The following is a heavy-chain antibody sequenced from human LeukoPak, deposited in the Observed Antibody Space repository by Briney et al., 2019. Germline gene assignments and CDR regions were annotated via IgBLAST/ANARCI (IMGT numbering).Heavy chain of an antibody. CDR1: GGSISSSSYY. Sequence: PSETLSLTCTVSGGSISSSSYYWGCVRPPPGKGLESTVSIRNTHTGITYHNPTLKSRVTMSGDTSKSQVSLKVTSVTAADTAVYYCARRPTPMNAFDIWGQGTMVTVSS. D-gene: IGHD2-2*01. J-gene: IGHJ3*02. V-gene: IGHV4-39*01. CDR2: IRNTHTGIT. CDR3: ARRPTPMNAFDI.